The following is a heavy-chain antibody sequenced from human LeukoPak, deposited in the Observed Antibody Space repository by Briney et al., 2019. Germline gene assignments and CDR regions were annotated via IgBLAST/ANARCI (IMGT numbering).Heavy chain of an antibody. CDR1: GYTFTGYY. CDR2: INPNSGGP. V-gene: IGHV1-2*02. D-gene: IGHD2-2*01. CDR3: ARDIVVVPSAHGMDV. Sequence: ASVKVSCKASGYTFTGYYLHWVRQAPGQGLEWMGWINPNSGGPNYAQRFQGRVTMTRDTSISTAYMELSSLGSDDTAVYYCARDIVVVPSAHGMDVWGQGTTNTVSS. J-gene: IGHJ6*02.